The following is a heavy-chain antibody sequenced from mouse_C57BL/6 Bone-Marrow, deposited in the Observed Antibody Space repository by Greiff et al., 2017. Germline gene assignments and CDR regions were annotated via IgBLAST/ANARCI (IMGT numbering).Heavy chain of an antibody. CDR3: TKEAPFTTVVAPY. CDR2: IDPETGGT. J-gene: IGHJ3*01. Sequence: QVQLQQSGAELVRPGASVTLSCKASGYKFTDYEMHWVKQTPGHGLEWIGAIDPETGGTAYNQKFKGKAILTADKSSSTAYMELRSLTSEDSAVYYFTKEAPFTTVVAPYWGQGTLVTVSA. CDR1: GYKFTDYE. D-gene: IGHD1-1*01. V-gene: IGHV1-15*01.